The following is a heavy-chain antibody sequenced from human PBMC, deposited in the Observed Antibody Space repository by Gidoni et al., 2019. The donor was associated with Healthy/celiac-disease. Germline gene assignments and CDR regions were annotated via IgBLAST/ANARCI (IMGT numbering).Heavy chain of an antibody. J-gene: IGHJ5*02. CDR3: AHLYGDYGLNGFDP. Sequence: QFTLKESGPTLVQLTQTPTLTCTFSGFSLSSSGVGVGWIHQPPGQASQWLALIYWVDNKRYGPSLKSRLTITKDNSKNQVVLTMTSMDPVDTAAYYCAHLYGDYGLNGFDPWGQGTLVTVSS. CDR1: GFSLSSSGVG. D-gene: IGHD4-17*01. CDR2: IYWVDNK. V-gene: IGHV2-5*05.